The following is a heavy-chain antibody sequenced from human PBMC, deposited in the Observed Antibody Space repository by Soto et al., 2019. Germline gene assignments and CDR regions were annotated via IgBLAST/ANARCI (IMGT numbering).Heavy chain of an antibody. Sequence: SETLSLTCAVYGGSFSGYYWSWIRQPPGKGLEWIGEINHSGSTNYNPSLKSRVTISVDTSKNQFSLKLSSVTAADTAVYYCARAGRPLLWFGGDYYYYGMDVWGQGTTVTVSS. V-gene: IGHV4-34*01. CDR3: ARAGRPLLWFGGDYYYYGMDV. D-gene: IGHD3-10*01. CDR1: GGSFSGYY. J-gene: IGHJ6*02. CDR2: INHSGST.